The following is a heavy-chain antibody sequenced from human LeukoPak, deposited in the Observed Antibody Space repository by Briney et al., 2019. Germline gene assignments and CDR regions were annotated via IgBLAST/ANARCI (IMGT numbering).Heavy chain of an antibody. CDR1: GLTFSSYA. J-gene: IGHJ4*02. V-gene: IGHV3-23*01. Sequence: GGSLRLSCAASGLTFSSYAMSWVRQAPGKGLKWVSAMSGSAGSTYYADSVKVRFTISRDNSKNTLYLQMNSLRAEDKAVYYCAKTPGYSSSWYGSFDYWGQGTLVTVSS. D-gene: IGHD6-13*01. CDR3: AKTPGYSSSWYGSFDY. CDR2: MSGSAGST.